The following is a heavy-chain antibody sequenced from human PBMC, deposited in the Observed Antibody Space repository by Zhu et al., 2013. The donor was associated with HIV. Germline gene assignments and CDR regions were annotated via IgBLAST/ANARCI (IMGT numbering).Heavy chain of an antibody. CDR3: ARDVDSDSSGWYSWLDP. D-gene: IGHD6-19*01. CDR2: IIPMFQSG. V-gene: IGHV1-69*06. CDR1: GGFFRNNA. J-gene: IGHJ5*02. Sequence: QVQLVQSGAEVKKPGSSVTISCNASGGFFRNNAVSWVRQAPGQGLEWMGGIIPMFQSGVYAQKFEGRVIITADTSTSTLELSSLRSDDTAIYYCARDVDSDSSGWYSWLDPWGQGHWSSSPQ.